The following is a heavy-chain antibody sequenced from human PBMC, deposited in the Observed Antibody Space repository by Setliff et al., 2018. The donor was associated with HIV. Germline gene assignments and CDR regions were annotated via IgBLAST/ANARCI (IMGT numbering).Heavy chain of an antibody. V-gene: IGHV4-39*07. CDR2: FYHSTT. J-gene: IGHJ3*01. CDR1: GDSITSRNYH. Sequence: SETLSLTCAVSGDSITSRNYHWDWVRQPPGKGLEWIGSFYHSTTYYNPSLKSRVTISVDTSNNQVSLRLSSVTAADTAMYYCARDRIEVVVDGPHDVFDVWGRGTTVTVSS. CDR3: ARDRIEVVVDGPHDVFDV. D-gene: IGHD2-15*01.